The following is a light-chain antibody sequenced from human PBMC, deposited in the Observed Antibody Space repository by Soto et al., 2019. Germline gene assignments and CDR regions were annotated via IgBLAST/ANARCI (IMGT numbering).Light chain of an antibody. J-gene: IGKJ1*01. CDR2: WAS. Sequence: DIVMTQSPDSLAVSLGERATINCKSSQNVLSSSNNKNYLAWYQQKLGQPPRLLIYWASTRESGVPDRFSGSGSGTDFTLTISNLQAEDVAVYYCQQYYSTPSWAFGQGTKVEIK. CDR1: QNVLSSSNNKNY. CDR3: QQYYSTPSWA. V-gene: IGKV4-1*01.